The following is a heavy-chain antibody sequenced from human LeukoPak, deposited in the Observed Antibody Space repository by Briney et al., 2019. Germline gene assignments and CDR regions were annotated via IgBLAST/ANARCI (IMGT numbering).Heavy chain of an antibody. D-gene: IGHD4-11*01. J-gene: IGHJ1*01. CDR1: GFTFTSFG. CDR2: ISAYNGNT. CDR3: GRWRESSNWPPGYLQY. V-gene: IGHV1-18*01. Sequence: ASVKVSCRASGFTFTSFGSSWVRQAPGQGLEWMGWISAYNGNTDYAQNLQGRVTMTTDASTSTVYMELRSLRSDDTAMYYCGRWRESSNWPPGYLQYWGQGTLVTVSS.